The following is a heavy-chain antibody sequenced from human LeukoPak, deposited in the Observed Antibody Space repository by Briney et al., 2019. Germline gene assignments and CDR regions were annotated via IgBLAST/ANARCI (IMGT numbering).Heavy chain of an antibody. CDR2: IYYSGST. D-gene: IGHD1-26*01. V-gene: IGHV4-31*03. Sequence: SETLSLTCTVSGGSISSGGYYWSWIRQHPGKGLEWIGYIYYSGSTYYNPSLKSRVTISVDTSKNQFSLKLSSVTAADTAVYYCARRGSYYYGMDVWGQGTTVTVSS. CDR1: GGSISSGGYY. J-gene: IGHJ6*02. CDR3: ARRGSYYYGMDV.